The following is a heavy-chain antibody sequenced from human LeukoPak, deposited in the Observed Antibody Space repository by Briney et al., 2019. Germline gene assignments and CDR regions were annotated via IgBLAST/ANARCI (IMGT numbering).Heavy chain of an antibody. CDR2: VYYDGSN. CDR3: AGFGSYFEY. J-gene: IGHJ4*02. V-gene: IGHV4-59*12. CDR1: GGSINNYY. Sequence: SETLSLTCTVSGGSINNYYWSWIRQPPGKGLEWIGHVYYDGSNKNNPSLKSRVTMTVDTSKDQFSLKVTSVTAADAAMYFCAGFGSYFEYWGQGILVTVSS. D-gene: IGHD3-10*01.